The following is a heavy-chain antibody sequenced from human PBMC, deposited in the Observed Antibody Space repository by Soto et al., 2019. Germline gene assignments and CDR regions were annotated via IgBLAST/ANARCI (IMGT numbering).Heavy chain of an antibody. D-gene: IGHD6-6*01. CDR1: GYTFTHYD. CDR2: KNPNSGNT. CDR3: ARESLEYSSATWFDL. Sequence: QVQLVQSGAEVKKPGASVKVSCKASGYTFTHYDINWVRQAPGQGLEWMGWKNPNSGNTGYAQKFQGSVTMTRDTSINTVFLELSSLRSEDTAVYYCARESLEYSSATWFDLWGQGTLVTVSS. V-gene: IGHV1-8*01. J-gene: IGHJ5*02.